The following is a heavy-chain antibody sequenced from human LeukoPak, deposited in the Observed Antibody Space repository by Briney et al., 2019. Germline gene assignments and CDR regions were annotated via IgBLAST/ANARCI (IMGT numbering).Heavy chain of an antibody. J-gene: IGHJ4*02. CDR3: ARLPEYYYDSSGFDY. Sequence: GGSLRLSCAASGFTFSSYWMSWVRQAPGKGLEWVANIKQDGSEKYYVDSVKGRFTISRDNAKNSLYLQMNSLRAEDTAVYYCARLPEYYYDSSGFDYWGQGTLATVSS. CDR2: IKQDGSEK. V-gene: IGHV3-7*01. D-gene: IGHD3-22*01. CDR1: GFTFSSYW.